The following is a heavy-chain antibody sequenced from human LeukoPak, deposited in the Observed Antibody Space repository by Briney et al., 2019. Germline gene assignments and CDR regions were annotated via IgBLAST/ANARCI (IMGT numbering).Heavy chain of an antibody. CDR1: GFTVSSDY. CDR3: ARELPRYYSGMDV. CDR2: IYSGGST. V-gene: IGHV3-53*01. J-gene: IGHJ6*02. Sequence: GGSLRLSCAASGFTVSSDYMNWVRQAPGKGLEWVSVIYSGGSTYYADSVKGRFTISRDNAKDTLYLQMNSLRAEDTAVYYCARELPRYYSGMDVWGQGTTVTVSS.